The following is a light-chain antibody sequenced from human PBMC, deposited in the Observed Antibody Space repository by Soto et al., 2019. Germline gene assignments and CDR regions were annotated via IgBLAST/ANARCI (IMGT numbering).Light chain of an antibody. CDR1: QSLVHSDGNTY. CDR3: MQATQFPHYT. Sequence: DIVMTQTPLSSPVTRGQPASISCRSSQSLVHSDGNTYLSWLHQRPGQPPRLLIYKVSHRLSGVPDRFSGSGAGTHFTLKISRVEAKDVGVYYCMQATQFPHYTFGQGTKLEIK. V-gene: IGKV2-24*01. CDR2: KVS. J-gene: IGKJ2*01.